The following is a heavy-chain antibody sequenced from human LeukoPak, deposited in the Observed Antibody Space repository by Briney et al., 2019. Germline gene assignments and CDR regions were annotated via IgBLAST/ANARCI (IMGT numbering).Heavy chain of an antibody. CDR2: ISSSSSSI. V-gene: IGHV3-21*01. CDR3: ARLGTTVTTRYHYMDV. J-gene: IGHJ6*03. CDR1: GFTLSSYS. D-gene: IGHD4-17*01. Sequence: GGSLRLSCAASGFTLSSYSLNWVRQAPGKGLEWVSFISSSSSSIYYADSVKGRFTISRDNAKNSLYLQMNSLRAEDTAVYYCARLGTTVTTRYHYMDVWGKGTTVTVSS.